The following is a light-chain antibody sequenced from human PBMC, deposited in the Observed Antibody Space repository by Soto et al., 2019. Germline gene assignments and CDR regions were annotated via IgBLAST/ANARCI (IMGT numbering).Light chain of an antibody. CDR3: QQSYSTPFT. J-gene: IGKJ3*01. CDR2: AAS. V-gene: IGKV1-39*01. CDR1: QSISSY. Sequence: DIQMTQSPSSLSASVGERVTITCRASQSISSYLNWYQQKPGKAPKLLIYAASSMQSGVPSRFSGSGSGTDFTLTISSLHPEDFATYYCQQSYSTPFTFGPGTKVDIK.